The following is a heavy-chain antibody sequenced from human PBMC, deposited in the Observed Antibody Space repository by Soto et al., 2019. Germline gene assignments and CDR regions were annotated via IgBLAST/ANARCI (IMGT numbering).Heavy chain of an antibody. CDR2: IYYSGST. Sequence: PSETLSLTCTVSGGSISSYYWSWIRQPPGKGLEWFGYIYYSGSTNYNPSLKSRVTISVDTSKNQFSLKLSSVTAADTAVYYCARDEGRGHYDFWSGSPFSGMDVWGQGTTVTVS. CDR3: ARDEGRGHYDFWSGSPFSGMDV. J-gene: IGHJ6*02. CDR1: GGSISSYY. V-gene: IGHV4-59*01. D-gene: IGHD3-3*01.